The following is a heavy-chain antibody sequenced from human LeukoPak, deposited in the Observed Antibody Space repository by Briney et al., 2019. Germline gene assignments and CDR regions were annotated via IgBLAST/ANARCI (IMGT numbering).Heavy chain of an antibody. Sequence: PGRSLRPSCAASGFIFDDYAMHWVRQAPGKGLEWVSGISWDSGIIGYADSVKGRFTIGRDNAKNSLYLQMDSLRPEDTALYYCVKDQTTVSLSGWLDPWGQGTLVTVSS. D-gene: IGHD4-17*01. J-gene: IGHJ5*02. CDR3: VKDQTTVSLSGWLDP. CDR1: GFIFDDYA. V-gene: IGHV3-9*01. CDR2: ISWDSGII.